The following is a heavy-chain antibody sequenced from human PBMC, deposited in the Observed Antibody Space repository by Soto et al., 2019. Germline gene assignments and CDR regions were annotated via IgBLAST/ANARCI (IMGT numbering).Heavy chain of an antibody. CDR2: IDYDGTTT. Sequence: EVQLVESGGGLVQPGGSLRLSCAASGFSFDSYWMHWVRQAPGQGPMWVSRIDYDGTTTNYADSVKGRFTISRDHAKVTLYLQMNCFRPEATAVYYCTRGPRASSGGTGAYWGKGTLVTVSS. V-gene: IGHV3-74*01. D-gene: IGHD2-2*01. CDR1: GFSFDSYW. CDR3: TRGPRASSGGTGAY. J-gene: IGHJ1*01.